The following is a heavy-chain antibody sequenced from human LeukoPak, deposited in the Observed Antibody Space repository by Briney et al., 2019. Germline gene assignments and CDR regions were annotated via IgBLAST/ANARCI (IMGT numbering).Heavy chain of an antibody. J-gene: IGHJ3*02. D-gene: IGHD1-7*01. CDR2: IYYSGST. Sequence: PSETLSLTCTASGGSISSYYWSWIRQPPGKGLEWIGYIYYSGSTNYNPSLKSRVTISVDTSKNQFSLKLSSVTAADTAVYYCAREELLPKRTNAFDIWGQGTMVTVSS. V-gene: IGHV4-59*01. CDR1: GGSISSYY. CDR3: AREELLPKRTNAFDI.